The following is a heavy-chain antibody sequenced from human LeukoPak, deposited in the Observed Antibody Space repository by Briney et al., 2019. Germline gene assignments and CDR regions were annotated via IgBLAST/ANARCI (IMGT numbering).Heavy chain of an antibody. Sequence: PGGSLRLSCTVSGFTVSSNSMSWVRQAPGKGLEWVSFIYSDNTHYSDSVKGRFTISRDNAKNSLYLQMNSLRAEDAAVYYCARRYTATSAEDFDYWGQGTLVTVSS. V-gene: IGHV3-53*01. J-gene: IGHJ4*02. CDR3: ARRYTATSAEDFDY. D-gene: IGHD3-16*02. CDR2: IYSDNT. CDR1: GFTVSSNS.